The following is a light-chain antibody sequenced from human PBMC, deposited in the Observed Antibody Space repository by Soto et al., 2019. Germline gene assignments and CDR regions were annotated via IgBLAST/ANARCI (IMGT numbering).Light chain of an antibody. CDR3: SLYTSENTYV. Sequence: QSVLTQPASVSGSPGQSITISCTGTSSDVGGSNYVSWYQQHPGKAPKLMIFEVSNRPSGVSNRFSGSKSGNTASLTISGLQTEDEADYYCSLYTSENTYVFGTGTKVTVL. CDR2: EVS. CDR1: SSDVGGSNY. J-gene: IGLJ1*01. V-gene: IGLV2-14*01.